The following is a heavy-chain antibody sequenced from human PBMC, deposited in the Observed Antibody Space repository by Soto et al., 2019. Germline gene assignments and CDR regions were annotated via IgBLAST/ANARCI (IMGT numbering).Heavy chain of an antibody. J-gene: IGHJ6*02. D-gene: IGHD3-10*01. Sequence: QVQVVQSGVEVRRPGSSVKVSCKASGDTFKNCVISWVRQAPGQGLEWMGGIIPLFGTTDFAQRFQGRLTITTAESTTTAYMELSRLRSEDTATYSCAAELGFGKLSVVWGQGTTVSVSS. CDR1: GDTFKNCV. CDR2: IIPLFGTT. CDR3: AAELGFGKLSVV. V-gene: IGHV1-69*01.